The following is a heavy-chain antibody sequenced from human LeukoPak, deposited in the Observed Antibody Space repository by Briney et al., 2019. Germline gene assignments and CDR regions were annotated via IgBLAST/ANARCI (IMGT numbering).Heavy chain of an antibody. CDR3: ARDFFGNYGGGYYFGY. CDR1: GFTFSSYW. D-gene: IGHD4-23*01. V-gene: IGHV3-7*01. CDR2: IKQDGSEK. J-gene: IGHJ4*02. Sequence: GGSLRLYCAASGFTFSSYWMSWVRQAPGKGLEWVANIKQDGSEKYYVDSVKGRFTISRDNAKNSLYLQMNSLRAEDTAVYYCARDFFGNYGGGYYFGYWGQGTLVTVSS.